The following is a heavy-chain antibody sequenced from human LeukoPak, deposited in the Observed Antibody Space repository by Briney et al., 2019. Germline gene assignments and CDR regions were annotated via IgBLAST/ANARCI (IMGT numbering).Heavy chain of an antibody. V-gene: IGHV4-59*01. J-gene: IGHJ4*02. CDR2: IYYSGST. CDR1: GGSISSYY. CDR3: ARELYSRGWYFDY. D-gene: IGHD6-19*01. Sequence: SETLSLTCTVSGGSISSYYWSWIRQPPGKGLEWIGYIYYSGSTNYNPSLKSRVTISVDTSKNQFSLKLSSVTAADTAVYYCARELYSRGWYFDYWGQGTLVTVSS.